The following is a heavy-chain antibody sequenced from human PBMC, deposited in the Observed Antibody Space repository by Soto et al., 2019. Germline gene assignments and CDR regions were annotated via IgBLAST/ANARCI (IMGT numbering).Heavy chain of an antibody. J-gene: IGHJ6*03. CDR3: ARVHGSGRRMSVFYYMDV. Sequence: QVQLVDSGGGVVQPGRSLRLSCAASGFTFSSYGMHWVRQAPGKGLEWVAVIWYDGSNKYYADSVKGPFTISRDNSKNTLYLQMNSLRAEDTAVYYWARVHGSGRRMSVFYYMDVWGKGTTVTVSS. D-gene: IGHD3-10*01. CDR2: IWYDGSNK. V-gene: IGHV3-33*01. CDR1: GFTFSSYG.